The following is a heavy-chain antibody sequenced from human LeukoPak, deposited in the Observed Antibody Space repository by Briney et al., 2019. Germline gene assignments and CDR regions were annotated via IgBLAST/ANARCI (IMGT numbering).Heavy chain of an antibody. CDR1: GYTFSSYG. D-gene: IGHD3-22*01. CDR2: ISGYNGNT. Sequence: ASVKVSCKASGYTFSSYGISWVRQAPGQALEWMGWISGYNGNTNYAQKLQGRVTMTTDTSTSTAYMELRSLRSDDTAVYYCARDFHSSGYYHYFHYWGQGTLVTVSS. CDR3: ARDFHSSGYYHYFHY. V-gene: IGHV1-18*01. J-gene: IGHJ4*02.